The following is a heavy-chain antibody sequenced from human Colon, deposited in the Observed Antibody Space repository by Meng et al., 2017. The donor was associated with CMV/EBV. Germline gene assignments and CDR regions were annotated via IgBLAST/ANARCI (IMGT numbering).Heavy chain of an antibody. CDR3: GKNGAWFRVDS. D-gene: IGHD3-10*01. CDR2: IGGTATII. J-gene: IGHJ4*02. Sequence: GESLKISCAASGFTFSSYAMSWVRQAPGKGLEWVAVIGGTATIIQYAESVKGRFAISRDHSTNTLYLQMSNLRAEDTAVYYCGKNGAWFRVDSWGQGTPVTVSS. CDR1: GFTFSSYA. V-gene: IGHV3-23*01.